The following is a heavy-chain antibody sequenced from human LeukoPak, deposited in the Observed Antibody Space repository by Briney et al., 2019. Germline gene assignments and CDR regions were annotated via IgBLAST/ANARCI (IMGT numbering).Heavy chain of an antibody. CDR1: GLTVRSNY. CDR3: ARCDSSRWNGTGY. V-gene: IGHV3-53*01. CDR2: IHSGGNT. Sequence: GGSLRLSCAASGLTVRSNYMGWVRQAPGKGLEWVSVIHSGGNTYYADSVKGRFTISRDNSRNTMDLQMNSLRAEDTAVYYCARCDSSRWNGTGYWGQGTLVTVSS. D-gene: IGHD6-13*01. J-gene: IGHJ4*02.